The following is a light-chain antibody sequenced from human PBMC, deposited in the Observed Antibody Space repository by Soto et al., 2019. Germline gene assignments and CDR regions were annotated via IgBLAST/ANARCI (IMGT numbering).Light chain of an antibody. CDR3: QQYNNWPMYT. V-gene: IGKV3-15*01. J-gene: IGKJ2*01. CDR2: GAS. Sequence: EIVMTQSPATLSVSPGERATLSCRASQSVSSNLAWYQQKPGQAPRLLIYGASTSATGIPARFSGSGSGTEFTLNISSLQSEDFAVYYCQQYNNWPMYTFGKGTKLEIK. CDR1: QSVSSN.